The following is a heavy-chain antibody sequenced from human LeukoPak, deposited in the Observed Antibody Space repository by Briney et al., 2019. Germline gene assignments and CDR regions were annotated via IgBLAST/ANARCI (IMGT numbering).Heavy chain of an antibody. D-gene: IGHD6-6*01. CDR1: GGSISSYY. V-gene: IGHV4-59*01. Sequence: SETLSLTCSVSGGSISSYYWSWIRQPPGKGLEWIGYIYYSGSTNYNPSLNSRVTISVDTSKNQFSLKLSSVTAADTAVYYCARSIEYSSSGFDYWGQGTLVTVSS. J-gene: IGHJ4*02. CDR2: IYYSGST. CDR3: ARSIEYSSSGFDY.